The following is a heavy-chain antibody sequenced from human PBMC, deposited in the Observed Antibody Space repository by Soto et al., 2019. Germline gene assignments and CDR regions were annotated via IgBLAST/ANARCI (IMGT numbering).Heavy chain of an antibody. CDR2: INPNSGGT. CDR3: VRGIATVTTFYYYMDV. CDR1: GYTFTGYY. V-gene: IGHV1-2*04. Sequence: QVQLVQSGAEVKKPGASVKVSCKASGYTFTGYYMHWVRQAPGQGLEWMGWINPNSGGTNYAQKFQGWVTMTRDTSISTAYMELSRLRSDDTAVYYCVRGIATVTTFYYYMDVWGKGTTVTVSS. J-gene: IGHJ6*03. D-gene: IGHD4-17*01.